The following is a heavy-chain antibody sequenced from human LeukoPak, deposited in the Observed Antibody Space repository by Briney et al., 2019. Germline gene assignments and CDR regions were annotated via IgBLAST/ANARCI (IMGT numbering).Heavy chain of an antibody. CDR1: GYTFTDYY. J-gene: IGHJ4*02. CDR3: ARASSGWYNYYDSSGYSSFDY. Sequence: ASVKVSCKASGYTFTDYYMHWVRQAPGQGLEWMGWMNPNSGNTGYAQKFRGRVTITRNTSISTAYMELSSLRSEDTAVYYCARASSGWYNYYDSSGYSSFDYWGQGTLVTVSS. V-gene: IGHV1-8*03. CDR2: MNPNSGNT. D-gene: IGHD3-22*01.